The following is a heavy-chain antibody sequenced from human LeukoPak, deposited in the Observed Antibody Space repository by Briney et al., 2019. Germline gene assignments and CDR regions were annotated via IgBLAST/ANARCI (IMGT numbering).Heavy chain of an antibody. J-gene: IGHJ4*02. CDR2: IIPIFGTA. CDR1: GYTFTSYY. D-gene: IGHD3-22*01. CDR3: ARGYYYDSSGYRY. V-gene: IGHV1-69*05. Sequence: ASVKVSCKASGYTFTSYYMHWVRQAPGQGLEWMGRIIPIFGTANYAQKFQGRVTITTDESTSTAYMELSSLRSEDTAVYYCARGYYYDSSGYRYWGQGTLVTVSS.